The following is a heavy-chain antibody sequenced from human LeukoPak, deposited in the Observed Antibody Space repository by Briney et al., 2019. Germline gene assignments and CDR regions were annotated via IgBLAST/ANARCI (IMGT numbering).Heavy chain of an antibody. J-gene: IGHJ4*02. CDR2: INSDGSST. D-gene: IGHD1-26*01. Sequence: GGSLRLSCAASGFTLSSYWMHWVRQPPGKGLAWVSRINSDGSSTSYADSVKGRFTVSRDNAKNTLYLQMSSLRAEDTAVYFCARGSYYSFSDCWGQGTLVTVSS. CDR1: GFTLSSYW. CDR3: ARGSYYSFSDC. V-gene: IGHV3-74*01.